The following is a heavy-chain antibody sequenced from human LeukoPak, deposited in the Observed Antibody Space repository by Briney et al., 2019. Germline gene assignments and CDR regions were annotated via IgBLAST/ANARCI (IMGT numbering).Heavy chain of an antibody. J-gene: IGHJ4*02. CDR1: GFIFSSYW. V-gene: IGHV3-74*01. Sequence: GGSLRLSCAASGFIFSSYWMHWVRHAPGKGLVWVSRINSDGSSTIYADSVKGRFTISRDNAKNTLYLQMNSLRAEDTSLYYCTRGYVGTDYWGQGTLVTVSS. CDR3: TRGYVGTDY. D-gene: IGHD5-12*01. CDR2: INSDGSST.